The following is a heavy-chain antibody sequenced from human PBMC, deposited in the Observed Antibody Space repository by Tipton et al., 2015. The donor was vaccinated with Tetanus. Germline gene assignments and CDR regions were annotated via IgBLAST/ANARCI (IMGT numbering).Heavy chain of an antibody. CDR2: IYYSGST. CDR1: GDSLSNGDYY. CDR3: AYNPNIAAAGTGEDSGWFDP. D-gene: IGHD6-13*01. J-gene: IGHJ5*02. Sequence: TLSLTCTVSGDSLSNGDYYWSWIRQPPGKGLESIGYIYYSGSTYYNPSLKSRVTISVDTSKNQFSLRLSSVTAADTAVYYCAYNPNIAAAGTGEDSGWFDPWGQGTLVTVSS. V-gene: IGHV4-30-4*01.